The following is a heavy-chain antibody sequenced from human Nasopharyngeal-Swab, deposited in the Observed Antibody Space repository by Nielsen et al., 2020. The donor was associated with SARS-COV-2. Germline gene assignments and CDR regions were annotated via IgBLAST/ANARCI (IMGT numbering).Heavy chain of an antibody. CDR1: GYTFTSYG. D-gene: IGHD3-3*01. CDR3: ARLFWALLTFDY. V-gene: IGHV1-18*01. Sequence: ASVKVSCKASGYTFTSYGISWVRQAPGQGLEWMGWISAYNGNTSYAQKLQGRVTMTTDTSTSTAYMELRSLRSDDTAVYYCARLFWALLTFDYWGQGTLVTVSS. CDR2: ISAYNGNT. J-gene: IGHJ4*02.